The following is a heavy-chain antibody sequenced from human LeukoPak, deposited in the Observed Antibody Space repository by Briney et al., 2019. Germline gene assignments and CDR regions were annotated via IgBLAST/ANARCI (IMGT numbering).Heavy chain of an antibody. CDR3: ARVAGNCGGDCYRLVY. CDR2: VNPNSDNT. V-gene: IGHV1-8*01. Sequence: GASVKVSCKASGYTFTTYDINWVRQATGQGLEWMAWVNPNSDNTGYAQKFQGRVTMTRNTSISTAYMELSSLRSEDTAVYYCARVAGNCGGDCYRLVYWGQGTLVTVAS. J-gene: IGHJ4*02. D-gene: IGHD2-21*01. CDR1: GYTFTTYD.